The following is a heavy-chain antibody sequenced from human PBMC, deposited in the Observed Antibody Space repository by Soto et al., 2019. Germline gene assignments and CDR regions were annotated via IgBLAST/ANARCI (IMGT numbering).Heavy chain of an antibody. J-gene: IGHJ4*02. V-gene: IGHV3-23*01. CDR2: ISGSGGST. D-gene: IGHD6-13*01. CDR3: AKGGYSSSWYDY. Sequence: GGSLRLSCAASGFTFSSYAMSWVRQAPGKGLEWVSAISGSGGSTYYADSVKGRFTISRDNSKNTLYLQMNSLRAEDAAVYYCAKGGYSSSWYDYWGQGTLVTVSS. CDR1: GFTFSSYA.